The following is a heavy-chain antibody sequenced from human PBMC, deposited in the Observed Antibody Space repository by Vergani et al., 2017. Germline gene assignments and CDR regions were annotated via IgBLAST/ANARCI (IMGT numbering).Heavy chain of an antibody. V-gene: IGHV3-30-3*01. J-gene: IGHJ6*02. CDR3: ARDRTNIVASNYGMDV. D-gene: IGHD5-12*01. CDR1: GFTFSSYA. Sequence: QVQLVESGGGVVQPGRSLRLSCAASGFTFSSYAMHWVRQAPGKGLEWVAVISYDGSNKYYADSVKGRFTISRDNSKNTLYLQMNSLRAEDTAVYYCARDRTNIVASNYGMDVWGQGTTVTVSS. CDR2: ISYDGSNK.